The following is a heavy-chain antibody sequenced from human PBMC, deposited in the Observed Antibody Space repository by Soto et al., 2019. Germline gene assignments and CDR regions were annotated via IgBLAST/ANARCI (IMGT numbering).Heavy chain of an antibody. Sequence: QVQLLQSGAEVKKPGASVKVSCKASGYKFTTYCITWVRQAPGQGLEWLGGISTYHGNTDYAQNLQDRVTMTTETSTSTAYLEVRSLTSDDTAVYFCARGLGTNGLDVWGQGTTVTLSS. D-gene: IGHD7-27*01. CDR3: ARGLGTNGLDV. V-gene: IGHV1-18*04. J-gene: IGHJ6*02. CDR2: ISTYHGNT. CDR1: GYKFTTYC.